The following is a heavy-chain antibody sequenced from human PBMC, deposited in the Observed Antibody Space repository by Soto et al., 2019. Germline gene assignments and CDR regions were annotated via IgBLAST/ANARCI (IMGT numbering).Heavy chain of an antibody. J-gene: IGHJ4*02. Sequence: PSETLSLTCTVSGGSVNIGSFYWSWIRQPPGKGLEWVGHMYYTGSTNYNPSLKRRVTISSGTSKNQFSLKVSSVTAADTAVYYCARELSGSNYGPGYWGQGTLVTVSS. D-gene: IGHD3-16*01. V-gene: IGHV4-61*01. CDR3: ARELSGSNYGPGY. CDR2: MYYTGST. CDR1: GGSVNIGSFY.